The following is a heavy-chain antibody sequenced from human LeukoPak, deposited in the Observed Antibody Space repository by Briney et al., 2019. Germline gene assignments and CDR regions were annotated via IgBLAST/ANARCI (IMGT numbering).Heavy chain of an antibody. CDR3: ARVGQGGYSGYDYRGLDY. D-gene: IGHD5-12*01. CDR1: GYTFTSYA. Sequence: ASVKVSCKASGYTFTSYAMHWVRQAPGQRLEWMGWTNAGNGNTKYSQKFQGRVTITRDTSASTAYMELSSLRSEDTAVYYCARVGQGGYSGYDYRGLDYWGQGTLVTVSS. J-gene: IGHJ4*02. V-gene: IGHV1-3*01. CDR2: TNAGNGNT.